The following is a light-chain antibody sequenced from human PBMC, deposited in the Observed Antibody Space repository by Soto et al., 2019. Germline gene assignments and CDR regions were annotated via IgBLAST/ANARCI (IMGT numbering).Light chain of an antibody. Sequence: DIVLTQPPGTLSLSPVERAALSCRASQSVSSSYLAWYQQKPGQAPRLLIYGASNRATGIPDRFSGSGSGTDFTLTISRLEPEDFAVYYCQQYDNSPLTFGGGTKVDIK. CDR3: QQYDNSPLT. CDR1: QSVSSSY. CDR2: GAS. V-gene: IGKV3-20*01. J-gene: IGKJ4*01.